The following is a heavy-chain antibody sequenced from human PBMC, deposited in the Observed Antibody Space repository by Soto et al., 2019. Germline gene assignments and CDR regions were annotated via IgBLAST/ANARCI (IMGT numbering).Heavy chain of an antibody. CDR1: GFTFTDAW. V-gene: IGHV3-15*07. D-gene: IGHD1-26*01. Sequence: EVQLVESEGDLVKPGGSLRLSCAASGFTFTDAWINWVRQAPGKGLEWVGRIKGNRQGGTTDYATPVKGRCTIAIDDSKNTLSPQMNNMKTEDTAVYYCTAGIVGDPNGMDVGGQGTKVTVSS. J-gene: IGHJ6*02. CDR2: IKGNRQGGTT. CDR3: TAGIVGDPNGMDV.